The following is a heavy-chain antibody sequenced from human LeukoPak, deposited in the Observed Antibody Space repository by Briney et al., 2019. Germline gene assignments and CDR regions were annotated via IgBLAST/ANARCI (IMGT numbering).Heavy chain of an antibody. CDR2: IRYDGSNK. D-gene: IGHD3-9*01. J-gene: IGHJ6*03. V-gene: IGHV3-30*02. CDR1: GFTFSNYG. CDR3: ARGGTYYDILTGLDYYMDV. Sequence: GGSLRLSCGASGFTFSNYGMLWVRQAPGKGLEWVAFIRYDGSNKLYADSVKGRFTISRDNSKNTLYLHINSLRAEDTAVYYCARGGTYYDILTGLDYYMDVWGKGTTVTISS.